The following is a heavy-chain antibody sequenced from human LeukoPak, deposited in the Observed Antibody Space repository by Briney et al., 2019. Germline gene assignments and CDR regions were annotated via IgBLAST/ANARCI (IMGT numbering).Heavy chain of an antibody. Sequence: GGSLRLSCAASGFTFGSYEMNWVRQAPGKGLEWVSYIGTIISTTYYADSVKGRFTVSRDDAKSSLYLQMSSLRAEDTAVYYCGGGLVRGPKDYWGQGTLVTVSS. J-gene: IGHJ4*02. D-gene: IGHD3-10*01. CDR2: IGTIISTT. V-gene: IGHV3-48*03. CDR3: GGGLVRGPKDY. CDR1: GFTFGSYE.